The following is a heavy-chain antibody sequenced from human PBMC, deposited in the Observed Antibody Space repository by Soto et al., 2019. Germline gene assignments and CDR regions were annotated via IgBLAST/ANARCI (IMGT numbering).Heavy chain of an antibody. J-gene: IGHJ4*02. CDR2: MDPKSGYT. CDR3: ARGRSSRAN. D-gene: IGHD6-6*01. CDR1: GYTFTSYD. Sequence: VQLVPSGAEVKKPGASVKVSCKASGYTFTSYDINWVRQAAGHGLEWMGWMDPKSGYTDYAQKFQGRFIMTRHTWISTGYMELSSLRSEAKAVYYSARGRSSRANRGQGTLVTVSS. V-gene: IGHV1-8*01.